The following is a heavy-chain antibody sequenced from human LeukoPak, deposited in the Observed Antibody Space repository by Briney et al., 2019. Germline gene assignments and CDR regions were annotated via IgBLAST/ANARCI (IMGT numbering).Heavy chain of an antibody. V-gene: IGHV4-59*12. D-gene: IGHD1-26*01. Sequence: PSETLSLTCTVSGGSISSYYWSWIRQPPGKGLEWIGYIYYSGSTNYNPSLKSRVTISVDTSKNQFSLKLSSVTPADTAVYYCAREAPTGEWELLSGPFDYWGQGTLVTVSS. CDR2: IYYSGST. J-gene: IGHJ4*02. CDR3: AREAPTGEWELLSGPFDY. CDR1: GGSISSYY.